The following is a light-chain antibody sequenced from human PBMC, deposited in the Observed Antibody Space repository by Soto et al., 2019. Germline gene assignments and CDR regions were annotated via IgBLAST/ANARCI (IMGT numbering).Light chain of an antibody. J-gene: IGKJ1*01. CDR3: QHSYSTMAT. CDR2: AAS. V-gene: IGKV1-39*01. Sequence: DFQMTQSPSSLSASIGDRVTITCRASQSIRTYLNWYQQKPGKAPQLLIYAASRLQSGVPSRFSGSGSGTDFTLTISSLQPEDFATYYCQHSYSTMATFGQGTRVDIK. CDR1: QSIRTY.